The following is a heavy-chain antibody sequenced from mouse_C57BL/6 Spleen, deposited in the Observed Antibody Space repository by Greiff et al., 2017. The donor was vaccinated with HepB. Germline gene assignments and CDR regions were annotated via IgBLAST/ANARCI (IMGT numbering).Heavy chain of an antibody. CDR1: GYSFTGYY. D-gene: IGHD2-12*01. CDR3: ARSEYSSWFAY. CDR2: INPSTGGT. V-gene: IGHV1-42*01. Sequence: EVQLQQSGPELVKPGASVKISCKASGYSFTGYYMNWVKQSPEKSLEWIGEINPSTGGTTYNQKFKAKATLTVDKSSSTAYMQLKSLTSEDSAVYYCARSEYSSWFAYWGQGTLVTVSA. J-gene: IGHJ3*01.